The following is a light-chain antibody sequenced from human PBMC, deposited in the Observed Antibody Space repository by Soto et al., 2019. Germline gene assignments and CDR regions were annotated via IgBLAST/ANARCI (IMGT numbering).Light chain of an antibody. V-gene: IGKV3-20*01. Sequence: EIVMTQSPATLSLSPGERATLSCRASQTIDNTLAWYQRKPGQAPRLLIYGASNRATGIPDRFSGSGSGTDFALTIGRLEPEDFAVYYCQQYGSSPVTFGQGTRLEIK. J-gene: IGKJ5*01. CDR2: GAS. CDR3: QQYGSSPVT. CDR1: QTIDNT.